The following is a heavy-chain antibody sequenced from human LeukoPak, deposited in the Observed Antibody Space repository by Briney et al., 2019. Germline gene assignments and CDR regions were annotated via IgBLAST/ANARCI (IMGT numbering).Heavy chain of an antibody. CDR2: INPNSGGT. V-gene: IGHV1-2*02. D-gene: IGHD1-1*01. J-gene: IGHJ5*02. Sequence: ASVKVSCTASGYTFTGYYMHWVRQAPGQGLEWMGWINPNSGGTNYAQKFQGRVTMTRDTFITTAYMELSRLRSEDTAVYYCARVRLTTHLAPWGQGTLVTVFS. CDR3: ARVRLTTHLAP. CDR1: GYTFTGYY.